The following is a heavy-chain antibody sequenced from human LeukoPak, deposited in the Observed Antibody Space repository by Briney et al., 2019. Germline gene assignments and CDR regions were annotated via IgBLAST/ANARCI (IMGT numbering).Heavy chain of an antibody. CDR1: GFTFSSYA. Sequence: GGSLRLSCAASGFTFSSYAMHWVRQAPGKGLEWVAVISYDGSNKYYADSVKGRFTISRDNSKNTLYLQMNSLRAEDTAVYYCAREWYYYDSSGYYFADEFDYWGQGTLVTVSS. CDR3: AREWYYYDSSGYYFADEFDY. J-gene: IGHJ4*02. CDR2: ISYDGSNK. V-gene: IGHV3-30-3*01. D-gene: IGHD3-22*01.